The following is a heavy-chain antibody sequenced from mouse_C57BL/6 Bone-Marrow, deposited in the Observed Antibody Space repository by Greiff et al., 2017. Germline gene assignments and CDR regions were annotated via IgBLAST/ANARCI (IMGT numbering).Heavy chain of an antibody. CDR3: ARQGITTVKGDFDY. CDR1: GFTFSSYG. V-gene: IGHV5-6*01. D-gene: IGHD1-1*01. J-gene: IGHJ2*01. Sequence: EVKLVESGGDLVKPGGSLKLSCAASGFTFSSYGMSWVRQTPDKRLEWVATISSGGSYTYYPDSVQGRFTISRDNAKNTLYLQMSSLKSEDTAMYYCARQGITTVKGDFDYWGQGTTLTVSS. CDR2: ISSGGSYT.